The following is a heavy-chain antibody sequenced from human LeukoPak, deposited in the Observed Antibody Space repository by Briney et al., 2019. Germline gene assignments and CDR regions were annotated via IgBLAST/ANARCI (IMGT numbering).Heavy chain of an antibody. CDR2: ITTSSTYI. CDR3: AKGHSSGYYYFDY. J-gene: IGHJ4*02. CDR1: GFTFSSYS. V-gene: IGHV3-21*04. D-gene: IGHD3-22*01. Sequence: AGGSLRLSCAASGFTFSSYSMSWVRQAPGKGLEWVSSITTSSTYISYADSVKGRFAISRDNAKNSLYLQMNSPRAEDTAVYYCAKGHSSGYYYFDYWGQGTLVTVSS.